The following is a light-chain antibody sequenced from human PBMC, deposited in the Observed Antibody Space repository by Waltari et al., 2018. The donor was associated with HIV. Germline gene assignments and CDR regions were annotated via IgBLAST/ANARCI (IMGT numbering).Light chain of an antibody. CDR2: GNT. CDR1: TSTIGAGYD. J-gene: IGLJ2*01. CDR3: QSYDSSLSGVI. V-gene: IGLV1-40*01. Sequence: QSVLTQPPSVSGAPGQRVTIPCTGTTSTIGAGYDVHWYQQLPGTAPKLLIYGNTNRPSGVPDRFSGSTSGTSASLAITGLQADDEADFYCQSYDSSLSGVIFGGGTKLTVL.